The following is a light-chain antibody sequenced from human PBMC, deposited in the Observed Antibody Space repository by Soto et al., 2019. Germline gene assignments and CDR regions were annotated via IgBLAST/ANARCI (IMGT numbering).Light chain of an antibody. Sequence: QSVLTQSPSASASLGASVKLTCTLSTGHSSSAIAWLQQQPEKGPRYLMKLNTDGSHTKGDGIPDRFSGSSSGAERYLTISSLQSEDEADYYCQTWGTGIQVFGGGTKLTVL. V-gene: IGLV4-69*01. CDR2: LNTDGSH. CDR1: TGHSSSA. J-gene: IGLJ3*02. CDR3: QTWGTGIQV.